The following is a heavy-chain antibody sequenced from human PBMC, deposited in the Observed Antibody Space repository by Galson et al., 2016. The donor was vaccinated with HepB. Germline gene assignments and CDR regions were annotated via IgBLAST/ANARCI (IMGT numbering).Heavy chain of an antibody. D-gene: IGHD1-26*01. J-gene: IGHJ4*02. CDR2: INAGNGDT. CDR3: ARDWGRSGSYYSY. CDR1: GYSFSYYA. V-gene: IGHV1-3*01. Sequence: SVKVSCKASGYSFSYYAMHWVRQAPGQRLEWMGWINAGNGDTKYSQKFQGRVTITRDTSASTAYMELSSLRFEDTAVYYCARDWGRSGSYYSYWGQGALVTVSS.